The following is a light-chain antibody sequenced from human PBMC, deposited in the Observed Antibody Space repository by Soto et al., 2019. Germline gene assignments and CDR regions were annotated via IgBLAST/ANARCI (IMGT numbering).Light chain of an antibody. CDR2: HVS. J-gene: IGLJ1*01. CDR3: SSYTSSSTYV. Sequence: QSALTQPASVSGSPGQSITISCTGTSSDVGGYNYVSWYQQYPGKAPRLIIYHVSNPPSGVSDRFSGSKSGNSASLTISGLQAEDEADYYCSSYTSSSTYVFGTGTKSPS. CDR1: SSDVGGYNY. V-gene: IGLV2-14*01.